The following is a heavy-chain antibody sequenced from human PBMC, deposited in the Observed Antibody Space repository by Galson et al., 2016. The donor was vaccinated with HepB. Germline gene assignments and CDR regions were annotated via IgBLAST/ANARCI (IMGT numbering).Heavy chain of an antibody. V-gene: IGHV1-69*13. Sequence: SVKVSCKASGGIFSNYAISWVRQAPGQGLEWMGGIIPMFGTPNYANYAQKFQGRVTISADESTSTAYMELSSLRSEDTAVYYCARVKGGSTSGQDYYFDYWGQGTLVTVSS. CDR3: ARVKGGSTSGQDYYFDY. CDR1: GGIFSNYA. J-gene: IGHJ4*02. CDR2: IIPMFGTPNYA. D-gene: IGHD6-19*01.